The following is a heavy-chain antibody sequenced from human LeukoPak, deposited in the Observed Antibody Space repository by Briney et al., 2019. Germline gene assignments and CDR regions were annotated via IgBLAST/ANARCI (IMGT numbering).Heavy chain of an antibody. CDR3: ARDKSNYFFDY. V-gene: IGHV3-20*04. CDR2: INWNGGNT. CDR1: GFTFDDYG. Sequence: RTGGSLRLSCAASGFTFDDYGMNWVRQAPGKGLGWVSGINWNGGNTDYADSVKGRFTISRDNAKKSLYLQMNSLRAEDTALYCCARDKSNYFFDYWGQGTLVTVSS. D-gene: IGHD4-11*01. J-gene: IGHJ4*02.